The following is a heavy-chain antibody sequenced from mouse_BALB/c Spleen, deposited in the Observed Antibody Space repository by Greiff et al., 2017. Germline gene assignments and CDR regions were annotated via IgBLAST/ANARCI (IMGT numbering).Heavy chain of an antibody. V-gene: IGHV5-17*02. Sequence: EVMLVESGGGLVQPGGSRKLSCAASGFTFSSFGMHWVRQAPEKGLEWVAYISSGSSTIYYADTVKGRFTISRDNPKNTLFLQMTSLRSEDTAMYYCARGTTMTFYAMDYWGQGTSVTVSS. J-gene: IGHJ4*01. CDR3: ARGTTMTFYAMDY. CDR2: ISSGSSTI. CDR1: GFTFSSFG. D-gene: IGHD2-4*01.